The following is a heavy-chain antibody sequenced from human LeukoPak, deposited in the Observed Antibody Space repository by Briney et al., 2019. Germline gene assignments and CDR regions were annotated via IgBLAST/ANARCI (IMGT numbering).Heavy chain of an antibody. Sequence: SVKVSCKASGGTFSSYAISWVRQAPGQGLEWMGGIIPIFGTANYAQKFQGRVTITADESTSTAYMELSSLRSEDTAVYYCARGFSRRWDFWSGYYLDYWGQGTLVTASS. J-gene: IGHJ4*02. CDR3: ARGFSRRWDFWSGYYLDY. D-gene: IGHD3-3*01. CDR2: IIPIFGTA. CDR1: GGTFSSYA. V-gene: IGHV1-69*01.